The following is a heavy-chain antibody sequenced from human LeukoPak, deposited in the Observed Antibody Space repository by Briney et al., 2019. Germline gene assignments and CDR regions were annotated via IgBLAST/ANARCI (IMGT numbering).Heavy chain of an antibody. V-gene: IGHV1-69*05. CDR2: IIPIFGTA. J-gene: IGHJ4*02. CDR1: GGTFSSYA. Sequence: SVKVSCKASGGTFSSYAISWVRQPPGQGLEWMGGIIPIFGTANYAQKFQGRVTTTTDESTSTAYMELSSLRSEDTAVYYCARVACSSTSCYRVYYFDYWGQGTLVTVSS. CDR3: ARVACSSTSCYRVYYFDY. D-gene: IGHD2-2*02.